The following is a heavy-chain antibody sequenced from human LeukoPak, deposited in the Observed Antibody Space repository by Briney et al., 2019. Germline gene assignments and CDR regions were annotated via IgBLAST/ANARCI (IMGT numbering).Heavy chain of an antibody. V-gene: IGHV3-23*01. CDR1: GFTFSSYA. CDR2: ISGSGGST. D-gene: IGHD3-22*01. Sequence: GGSLRLSCAASGFTFSSYAMSWVRQAPGKGLEWVSAISGSGGSTYYADSVKGRFTISRDNSKNTLYLQMNSLRAEDTAVYYCAKDWVPYYYDSSGYYSHFDYWGQGTLVTVSS. J-gene: IGHJ4*02. CDR3: AKDWVPYYYDSSGYYSHFDY.